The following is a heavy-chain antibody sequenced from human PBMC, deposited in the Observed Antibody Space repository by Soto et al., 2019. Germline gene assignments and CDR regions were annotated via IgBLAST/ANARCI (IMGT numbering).Heavy chain of an antibody. V-gene: IGHV1-69*04. J-gene: IGHJ1*01. CDR2: IIPILGIA. CDR3: ARECGGDCPVFQH. Sequence: SVKVSCKASGGTFSSYTISWVRQAPGQGLEWMGRIIPILGIANYAQKFQGRVTITADKSTSTAYMELSSLRSEDTAVYYCARECGGDCPVFQHWGQGTLVTVSS. CDR1: GGTFSSYT. D-gene: IGHD2-21*02.